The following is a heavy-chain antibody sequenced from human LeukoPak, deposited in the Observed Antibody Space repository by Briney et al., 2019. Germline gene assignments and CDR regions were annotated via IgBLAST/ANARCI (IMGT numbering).Heavy chain of an antibody. CDR3: ARDHRTMVRGVITY. CDR1: GYTFTGYY. J-gene: IGHJ4*02. V-gene: IGHV1-2*02. CDR2: INPNSGGT. D-gene: IGHD3-10*01. Sequence: GASVKVSCKASGYTFTGYYMHWVRQAPGQGLEWMGWINPNSGGTNYAQKFQGRVTMTRDTSIGTAYMELSRLRSDDTAVYCCARDHRTMVRGVITYWGQGTLVTVSS.